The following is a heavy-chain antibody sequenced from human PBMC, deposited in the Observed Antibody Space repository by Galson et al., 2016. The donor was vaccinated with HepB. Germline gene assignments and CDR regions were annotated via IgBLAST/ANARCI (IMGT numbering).Heavy chain of an antibody. CDR1: GLTFRSYA. J-gene: IGHJ3*02. Sequence: CAASGLTFRSYAFSWLRQAPGKGLEWVSVSASGDITYYAHSVKGRFTISRDKSKNTLFLNMISLRAEDTASYYCASHLGGSSLDPFDIWGRGTMVTVSS. CDR3: ASHLGGSSLDPFDI. V-gene: IGHV3-23*01. D-gene: IGHD3-16*01. CDR2: SASGDIT.